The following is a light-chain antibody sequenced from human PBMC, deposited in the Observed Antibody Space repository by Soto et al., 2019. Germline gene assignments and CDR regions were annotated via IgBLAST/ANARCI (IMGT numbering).Light chain of an antibody. CDR2: GAS. CDR3: QQYGESPPT. CDR1: QSVRNTY. Sequence: EIVLTQSPGTLSLSPGERATLSCRASQSVRNTYLAWYQQKPGQAPRLLVSGASSRATGIPDRYSGSGSGTDFTLTINSLAPEDFAVYFCQQYGESPPTFGGVTRVELK. J-gene: IGKJ4*01. V-gene: IGKV3-20*01.